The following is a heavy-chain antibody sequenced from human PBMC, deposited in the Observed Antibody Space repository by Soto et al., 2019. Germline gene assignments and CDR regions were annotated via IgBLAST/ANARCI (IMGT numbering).Heavy chain of an antibody. J-gene: IGHJ4*02. CDR2: IYGGGDGI. CDR3: AKDRQPDGFWPFDH. V-gene: IGHV3-23*04. CDR1: GFPFSTYT. D-gene: IGHD3-3*01. Sequence: EVQLVESGGGLVQPGGSLRLSCVGSGFPFSTYTMSWVRQAPGQGLEWLSGIYGGGDGISYADSVKGRFTISRDNSRSTLYLQMNSLRSDDTAIYYCAKDRQPDGFWPFDHWGRGTLLVVSS.